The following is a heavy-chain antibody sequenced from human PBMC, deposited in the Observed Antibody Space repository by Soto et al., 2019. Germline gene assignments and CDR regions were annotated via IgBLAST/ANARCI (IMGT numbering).Heavy chain of an antibody. CDR3: AKDGRSLKMWGWPAPNYFDY. CDR1: GFTFSSYA. D-gene: IGHD6-19*01. J-gene: IGHJ4*02. V-gene: IGHV3-23*01. Sequence: GGSLRLSCAASGFTFSSYAMSWVRQAPGKGLEWVSAISGSGGSTYYADSVKGRFTISRDTSKNTLYLQMNSQRAEDTAVYYCAKDGRSLKMWGWPAPNYFDYRGQATLVTGSS. CDR2: ISGSGGST.